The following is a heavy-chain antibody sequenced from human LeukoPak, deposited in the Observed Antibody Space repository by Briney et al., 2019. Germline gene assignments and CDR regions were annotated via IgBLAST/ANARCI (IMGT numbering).Heavy chain of an antibody. CDR2: IDQDGSET. D-gene: IGHD1-7*01. CDR3: GRGGNYPDY. V-gene: IGHV3-7*03. J-gene: IGHJ4*02. CDR1: GFTFNRYW. Sequence: PGGSLRLSCAASGFTFNRYWMNWVRQAPGKGLEWVANIDQDGSETFLVDSVKGRFTISRDNVKNSLFLQMNSLRAEDTAVYYCGRGGNYPDYWGQGTLVTVSS.